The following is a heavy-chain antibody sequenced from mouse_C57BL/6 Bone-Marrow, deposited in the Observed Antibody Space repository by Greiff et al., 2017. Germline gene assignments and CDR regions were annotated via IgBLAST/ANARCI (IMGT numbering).Heavy chain of an antibody. CDR3: AISGSPCAMDY. V-gene: IGHV1-81*01. CDR2: IYPRSGNT. Sequence: QVQLQQSGAELARPGASVKLSCKASGYTFTSYGISWVKQRTGQGLEWIGEIYPRSGNTYYNEKFKGKATLTADKSSSTAYMELRTLTSEDSAVYFCAISGSPCAMDYWGQGTSVTVSS. D-gene: IGHD6-2*01. J-gene: IGHJ4*01. CDR1: GYTFTSYG.